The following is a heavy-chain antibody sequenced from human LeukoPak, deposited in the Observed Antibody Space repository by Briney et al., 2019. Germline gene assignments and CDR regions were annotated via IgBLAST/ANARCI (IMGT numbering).Heavy chain of an antibody. CDR2: INPSGDST. Sequence: GASVKVSCKASGYTFTSNHIHWVRQAPGQGLEWMGVINPSGDSTSYAPNFPGRVTVTRDTSTSTVYMELSSLRSEDTAIYYCAKIAARDTGEGYWGQGTLVTVSS. D-gene: IGHD6-6*01. J-gene: IGHJ4*02. CDR3: AKIAARDTGEGY. CDR1: GYTFTSNH. V-gene: IGHV1-46*01.